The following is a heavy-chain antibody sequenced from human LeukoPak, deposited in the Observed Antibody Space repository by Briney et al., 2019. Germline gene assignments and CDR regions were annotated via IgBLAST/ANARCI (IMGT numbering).Heavy chain of an antibody. CDR1: GGTFCSYA. V-gene: IGHV1-69*04. CDR3: ARDVYGGNSDDY. J-gene: IGHJ4*02. D-gene: IGHD4-23*01. Sequence: SGKVSCKASGGTFCSYAISWVRQAPGQGLEWMGRIIPILGIANYAQKFQGRVTITADKSTSTAYMELSSLRSEDTAVYYCARDVYGGNSDDYWGQGTLVTVSS. CDR2: IIPILGIA.